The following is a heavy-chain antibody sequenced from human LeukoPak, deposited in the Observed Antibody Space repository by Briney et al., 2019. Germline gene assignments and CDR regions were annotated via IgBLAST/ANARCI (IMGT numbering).Heavy chain of an antibody. CDR3: AKSRDCSGGSCYHPDY. CDR2: IRYDGSNK. D-gene: IGHD2-15*01. Sequence: GGSLRLSCAASGFTFSSYAMSWVRQAPGKGLEWVAFIRYDGSNKYYADSVKGRFTISRDNSENTLYLQMNSLRAEDTAVYYCAKSRDCSGGSCYHPDYWGQGTLVTVSS. V-gene: IGHV3-30*02. J-gene: IGHJ4*02. CDR1: GFTFSSYA.